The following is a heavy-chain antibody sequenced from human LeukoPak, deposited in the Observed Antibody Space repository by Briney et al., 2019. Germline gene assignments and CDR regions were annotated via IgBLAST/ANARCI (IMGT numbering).Heavy chain of an antibody. CDR1: GYTFTGYY. D-gene: IGHD6-13*01. CDR3: ARDGISLGIAAAGTCYFDY. V-gene: IGHV1-2*02. J-gene: IGHJ4*02. CDR2: INPNSGGT. Sequence: ASVKVSCKASGYTFTGYYMHWVRQAPGQGLEWMGWINPNSGGTNYAQKFQGRVTMTKDTSISTAYMELSRLRSDDTAVYYCARDGISLGIAAAGTCYFDYWGQGILVTVSS.